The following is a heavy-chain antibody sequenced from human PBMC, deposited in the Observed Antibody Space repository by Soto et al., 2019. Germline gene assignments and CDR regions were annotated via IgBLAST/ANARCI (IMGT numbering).Heavy chain of an antibody. CDR1: GYTLTELS. CDR3: ATDRQWSVRQYYYYGMDV. J-gene: IGHJ6*02. V-gene: IGHV1-24*01. Sequence: QVQLVQSGAEVKKPGASVKVSCKVSGYTLTELSMHWVRQAPGKGLEWMGGFDPEDGETIYAQKFQGRVTMTEDTSTDTAYMELSSLRSEDTAVYYCATDRQWSVRQYYYYGMDVWGQGTTVTVSS. D-gene: IGHD6-19*01. CDR2: FDPEDGET.